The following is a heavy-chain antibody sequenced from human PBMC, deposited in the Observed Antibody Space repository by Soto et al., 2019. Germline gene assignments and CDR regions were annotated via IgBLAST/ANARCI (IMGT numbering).Heavy chain of an antibody. Sequence: GESLKISCKASGYNFTAFWIHWVRQMPGKGLEWLGKIDPSDSYTNYSPSFEGHVTISTDNSITTAYLQWSSLRASDTVLYFCARVHKNWFDSWAQGTMVTVSS. J-gene: IGHJ5*01. CDR1: GYNFTAFW. V-gene: IGHV5-10-1*01. CDR3: ARVHKNWFDS. CDR2: IDPSDSYT.